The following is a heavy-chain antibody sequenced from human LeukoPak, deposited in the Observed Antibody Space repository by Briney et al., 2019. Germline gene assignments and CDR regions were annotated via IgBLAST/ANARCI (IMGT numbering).Heavy chain of an antibody. J-gene: IGHJ5*02. D-gene: IGHD6-25*01. CDR1: GGSISSYY. CDR3: AREGIAAIKNNWFDP. CDR2: IYYSGST. Sequence: KASETLSLTCTVSGGSISSYYWSWIRQPPGKGLEWIGYIYYSGSTNYNPSLKSRVTISVDTSKNQFSLKLSSVTAADTAVYYCAREGIAAIKNNWFDPWGQGTLVTVSS. V-gene: IGHV4-59*12.